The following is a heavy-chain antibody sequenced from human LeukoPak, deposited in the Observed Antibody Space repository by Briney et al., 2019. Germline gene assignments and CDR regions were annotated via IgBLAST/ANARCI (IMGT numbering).Heavy chain of an antibody. CDR3: ARRPYYYDSSGYGIAAFDI. CDR2: IYPGDSDD. V-gene: IGHV5-51*01. CDR1: GYRFISNW. J-gene: IGHJ3*02. Sequence: GESLKISCKGSGYRFISNWIGWVRQTPGKGLEWMGIIYPGDSDDRYSPSFEGHVTISADTSISTVYLQWSSLKASDTAMYYCARRPYYYDSSGYGIAAFDIWGQGTKVTVSS. D-gene: IGHD3-22*01.